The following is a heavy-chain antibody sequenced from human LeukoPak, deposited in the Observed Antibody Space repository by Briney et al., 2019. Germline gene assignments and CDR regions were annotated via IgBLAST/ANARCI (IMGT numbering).Heavy chain of an antibody. V-gene: IGHV3-23*01. D-gene: IGHD3/OR15-3a*01. Sequence: GGSLRLSCAASGFPFTNHAVSWVRQAPGKGLEWVSAEGSAGGTYYADSVRGRFTISRDNYENTLSLQMNSLRVEDTAVYYCASRTWTGAGYYAFDIWGQGTMVTVSS. CDR1: GFPFTNHA. J-gene: IGHJ3*02. CDR3: ASRTWTGAGYYAFDI. CDR2: EGSAGGT.